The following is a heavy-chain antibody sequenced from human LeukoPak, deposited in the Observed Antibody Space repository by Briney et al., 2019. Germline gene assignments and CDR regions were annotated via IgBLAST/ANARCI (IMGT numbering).Heavy chain of an antibody. D-gene: IGHD2-15*01. V-gene: IGHV2-5*08. Sequence: SGPALVKPTQTLTLTCTFSGFSLSTSGMCVSWIRQPPGKALEWLALIYWNDDKRYSPSLKSRLTITKDTSKNQVVLTMTNMDPVDTATYYCAHISLGCPPFDYWGQGTLVTVSS. CDR1: GFSLSTSGMC. CDR2: IYWNDDK. J-gene: IGHJ4*02. CDR3: AHISLGCPPFDY.